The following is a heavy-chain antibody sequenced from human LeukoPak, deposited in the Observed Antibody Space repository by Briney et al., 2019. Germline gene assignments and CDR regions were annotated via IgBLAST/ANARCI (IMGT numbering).Heavy chain of an antibody. D-gene: IGHD5-24*01. CDR1: GFSLSTSGMG. CDR2: IYWDDDK. CDR3: AHGLVTIGSEYFQH. Sequence: SGPTLVKPTQTLTLTCTFSGFSLSTSGMGVGWIRQPPGKALEWLALIYWDDDKRYSPSLKSRLTITKDTSKNQVVLTMTNMDPVDTATYYCAHGLVTIGSEYFQHWGQGTLVTVSS. V-gene: IGHV2-5*02. J-gene: IGHJ1*01.